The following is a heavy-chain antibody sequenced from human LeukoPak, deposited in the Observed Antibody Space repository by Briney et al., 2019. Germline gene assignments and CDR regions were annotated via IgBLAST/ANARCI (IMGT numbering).Heavy chain of an antibody. CDR1: GFTFSSYA. V-gene: IGHV3-7*01. CDR3: VTADY. J-gene: IGHJ4*02. CDR2: IKPDGSNR. Sequence: GGSLRLSCAASGFTFSSYAMSWVRQAPGKGLEWVANIKPDGSNRYYVDSVKGRFTISRDNAKNSLFLQMSGLRVEDSALYYCVTADYWGQGIAVTVSS.